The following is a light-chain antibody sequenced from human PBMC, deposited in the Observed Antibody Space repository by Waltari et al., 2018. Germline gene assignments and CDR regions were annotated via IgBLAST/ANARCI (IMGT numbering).Light chain of an antibody. Sequence: QTVVTQEPSLSVSPGGTVTLTCALSSGSLSTTSYATWYQQTPGQAPRTIVYKANARSSGVPDRFSGSILGNTAALTITGAQADDESDYYCALYMGSGIWVFGGGTRLTVL. CDR1: SGSLSTTSY. CDR3: ALYMGSGIWV. J-gene: IGLJ3*02. CDR2: KAN. V-gene: IGLV8-61*01.